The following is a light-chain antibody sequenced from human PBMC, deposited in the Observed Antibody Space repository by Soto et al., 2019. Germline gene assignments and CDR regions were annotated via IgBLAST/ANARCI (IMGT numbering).Light chain of an antibody. CDR1: QSVSSN. CDR3: QQRFNWQVT. CDR2: DAS. V-gene: IGKV3D-11*02. J-gene: IGKJ5*01. Sequence: EIVMTQSPDTLSVSPGERATLSCRASQSVSSNLAWYQQKPGQAPRLLIYDASNRATGIPARFSGSGSGTDFTLTISSLEPEDFAVYYCQQRFNWQVTFGQGTRLEIK.